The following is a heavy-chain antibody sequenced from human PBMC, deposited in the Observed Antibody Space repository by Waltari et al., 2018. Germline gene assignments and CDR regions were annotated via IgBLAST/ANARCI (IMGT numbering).Heavy chain of an antibody. CDR1: GGSITSGSHS. CDR2: LYYSGYT. CDR3: ARDRPCIDGVCYQYWYFDL. V-gene: IGHV4-31*03. D-gene: IGHD2-8*01. Sequence: QVHLQESGPGLVKASETLSLTCSVSGGSITSGSHSWSCIRQQPGKGLEWLGYLYYSGYTEYNPSLSSRLTISQDTSKNQISLNLRSLTVADTAVYFCARDRPCIDGVCYQYWYFDLWGRGTAVTVSA. J-gene: IGHJ2*01.